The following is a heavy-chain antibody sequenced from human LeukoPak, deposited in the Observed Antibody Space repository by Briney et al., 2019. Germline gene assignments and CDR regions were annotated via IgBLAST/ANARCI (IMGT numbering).Heavy chain of an antibody. CDR3: ARGAAAAGHYYMDV. Sequence: ASVKVSCKASGYTFTGYYMHWVRQAPGQGLEWMGWINPNSGGTNYAQKFQGKVTMTRDTSIGTAYMELSRLRSDDTAVYYCARGAAAAGHYYMDVWGKGTTVTISS. V-gene: IGHV1-2*02. J-gene: IGHJ6*03. CDR1: GYTFTGYY. D-gene: IGHD6-13*01. CDR2: INPNSGGT.